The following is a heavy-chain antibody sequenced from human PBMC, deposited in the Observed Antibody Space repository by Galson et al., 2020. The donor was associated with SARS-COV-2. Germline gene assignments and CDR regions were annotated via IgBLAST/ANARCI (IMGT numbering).Heavy chain of an antibody. CDR3: ARHSPPDVVLWVGELRRSVDY. D-gene: IGHD3-10*01. CDR1: GGSISSSSYY. CDR2: LYYSGST. Sequence: LETLSLTCTVSGGSISSSSYYWGWLRQPPGKGLEWIGSLYYSGSTYYNPSLKSRVTISIDTSKNQFSLKLSSVTAADTAVYYCARHSPPDVVLWVGELRRSVDYWGQGTLVTVAS. V-gene: IGHV4-39*01. J-gene: IGHJ4*02.